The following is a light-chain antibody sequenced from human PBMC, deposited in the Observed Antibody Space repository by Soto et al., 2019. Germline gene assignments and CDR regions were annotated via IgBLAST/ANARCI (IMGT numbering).Light chain of an antibody. J-gene: IGKJ4*01. Sequence: DIVLTQSPATLSLSPGERATLSCRASQSVGTSLAWFQHKPGQAPRLLLYAASNRAAGIPVRFSGSESGTDFTLTISSLEPEDFAVYYCQQRNNWLTFGGGTKV. V-gene: IGKV3-11*01. CDR2: AAS. CDR1: QSVGTS. CDR3: QQRNNWLT.